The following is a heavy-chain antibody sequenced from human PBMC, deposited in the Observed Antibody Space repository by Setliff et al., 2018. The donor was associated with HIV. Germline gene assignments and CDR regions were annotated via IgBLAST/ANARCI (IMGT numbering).Heavy chain of an antibody. D-gene: IGHD1-26*01. CDR2: IKQDGTEK. V-gene: IGHV3-7*01. Sequence: LRLSCAASGFTVSNNYMTWLRRAPGKGLEWVANIKQDGTEKNYVDSVKGRFTISRDNSKNSLYLQMNSLRAEDTAVYYCARELQWSRYSGREEEDYWGQGTLVTVSS. CDR1: GFTVSNNY. CDR3: ARELQWSRYSGREEEDY. J-gene: IGHJ4*02.